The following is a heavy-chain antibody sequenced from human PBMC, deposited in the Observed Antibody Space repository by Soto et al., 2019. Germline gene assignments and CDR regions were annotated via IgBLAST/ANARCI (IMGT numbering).Heavy chain of an antibody. D-gene: IGHD2-21*02. J-gene: IGHJ4*02. CDR1: GFTFSSYG. CDR2: ISYDGNNK. CDR3: AKDLLAYCSGDCYPPSYFDS. Sequence: LRLSCAASGFTFSSYGMHWVRQAPGKGLESVAVISYDGNNKYYADSVKGRFTISRDYSKNTVFLQLNGLRDEDTAVYYCAKDLLAYCSGDCYPPSYFDSWGQGTLVTVSS. V-gene: IGHV3-30*18.